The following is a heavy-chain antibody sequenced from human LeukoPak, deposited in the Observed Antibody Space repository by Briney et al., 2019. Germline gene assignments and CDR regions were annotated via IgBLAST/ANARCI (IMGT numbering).Heavy chain of an antibody. CDR2: INHSGST. CDR1: GGSFSGYY. V-gene: IGHV4-34*01. Sequence: PSETLSLTCAVYGGSFSGYYWSWIRQPPGKGLEWIGEINHSGSTNYNPPLKSRVTISVDTSKNRFSLKLSSVTAADTAVYYCASGGYDIDWFDPWGQGTLVTVSS. J-gene: IGHJ5*02. D-gene: IGHD3-9*01. CDR3: ASGGYDIDWFDP.